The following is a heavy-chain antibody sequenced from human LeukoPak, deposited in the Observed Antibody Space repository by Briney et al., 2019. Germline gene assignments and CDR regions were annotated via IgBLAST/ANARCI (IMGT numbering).Heavy chain of an antibody. CDR3: ASLPGGKTAALEFDL. CDR2: ISYDGSNR. Sequence: GGSLRLSCAASGFTFSNYAMHWVRQAPGKGLEWVAVISYDGSNRDYADSVKGRFTISRDNSKNMLYLQMNSLRAEVTAVYYCASLPGGKTAALEFDLRGRGTLVTVSS. J-gene: IGHJ2*01. CDR1: GFTFSNYA. V-gene: IGHV3-30*04. D-gene: IGHD6-13*01.